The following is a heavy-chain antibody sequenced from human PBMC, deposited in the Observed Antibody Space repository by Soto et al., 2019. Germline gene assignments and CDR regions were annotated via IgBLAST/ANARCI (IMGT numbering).Heavy chain of an antibody. J-gene: IGHJ6*02. CDR2: IYHSGST. V-gene: IGHV4-4*02. Sequence: QVQLQESGPGLVKPSGTLSLTCAVSGGSISSSNWWSWVRQPPGKGLEWIGEIYHSGSTNYNPSLKSRITISVDKSKNQFSLKLSSVTAADTAVYDCARGYCSSTSCYAGCMDVWGQGTTVTVSS. CDR1: GGSISSSNW. D-gene: IGHD2-2*01. CDR3: ARGYCSSTSCYAGCMDV.